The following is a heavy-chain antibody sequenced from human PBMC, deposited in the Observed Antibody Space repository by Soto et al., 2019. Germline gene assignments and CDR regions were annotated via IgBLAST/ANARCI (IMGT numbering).Heavy chain of an antibody. Sequence: LKISCKGSGYSFTSYWIGWVRQMPGKGLEWMGIIYPGDSDTRYSPSFQGQVTISADKSISTAYLQWSSLKASDTAMYYCARQRYYYDSSGYYPTTQHYGMDVWGQGTTVTVSS. CDR3: ARQRYYYDSSGYYPTTQHYGMDV. D-gene: IGHD3-22*01. V-gene: IGHV5-51*01. J-gene: IGHJ6*02. CDR2: IYPGDSDT. CDR1: GYSFTSYW.